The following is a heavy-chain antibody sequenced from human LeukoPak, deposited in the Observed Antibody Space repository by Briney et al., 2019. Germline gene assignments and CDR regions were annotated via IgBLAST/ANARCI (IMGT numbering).Heavy chain of an antibody. CDR3: ARGGIQVSGIDEFDY. CDR1: GFTFIDYD. D-gene: IGHD6-19*01. Sequence: HPGGSLRLSCAASGFTFIDYDMHWVRPVIGKGLEWVSAIGIRCDTHYSGSVKGRFTISRENAESSLYLQMNSLRAEDTAVYYCARGGIQVSGIDEFDYWGQGTLVTVSS. CDR2: IGIRCDT. J-gene: IGHJ4*02. V-gene: IGHV3-13*01.